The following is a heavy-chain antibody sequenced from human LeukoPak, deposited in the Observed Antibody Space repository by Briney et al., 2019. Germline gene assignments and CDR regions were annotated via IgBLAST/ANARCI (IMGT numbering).Heavy chain of an antibody. V-gene: IGHV3-23*01. CDR3: AKDRGRGWSGFDY. CDR1: GFTFSRYS. J-gene: IGHJ4*02. D-gene: IGHD6-19*01. Sequence: GGSLRLSCAASGFTFSRYSMSWVRQAPGKGLEWVSAISGSGGSTYYADSVKGRFTISRDNSKNTLYLQMNSLRAEDTAVYYCAKDRGRGWSGFDYWGQGTLVTVSS. CDR2: ISGSGGST.